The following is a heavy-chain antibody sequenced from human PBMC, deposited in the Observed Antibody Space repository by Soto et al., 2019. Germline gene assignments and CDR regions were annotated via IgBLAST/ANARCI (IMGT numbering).Heavy chain of an antibody. CDR1: GFTFSGYW. J-gene: IGHJ1*01. Sequence: GGSLRLSCAASGFTFSGYWMHWVRQAPGKGLVWVSRISTDGSTTTYADSAEGRFTISRDNAKNTLYLQMNSLRAEDTAVYYCERQGSHQFFQHWGQGNLVTVSS. CDR3: ERQGSHQFFQH. V-gene: IGHV3-74*01. CDR2: ISTDGSTT.